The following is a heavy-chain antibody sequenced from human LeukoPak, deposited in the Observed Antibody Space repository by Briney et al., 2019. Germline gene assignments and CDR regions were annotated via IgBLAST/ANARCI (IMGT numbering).Heavy chain of an antibody. CDR1: GGSFSGYY. J-gene: IGHJ4*02. Sequence: SETLSLTCAVYGGSFSGYYWSWIRQPPGKGLEWIGEINHSGSTNYNPSLKSRVTISVDTSKNQFYLKLSSVTAADTAVYYCARDIRGVSYWGQGTLVTVSS. CDR2: INHSGST. CDR3: ARDIRGVSY. D-gene: IGHD1-26*01. V-gene: IGHV4-34*01.